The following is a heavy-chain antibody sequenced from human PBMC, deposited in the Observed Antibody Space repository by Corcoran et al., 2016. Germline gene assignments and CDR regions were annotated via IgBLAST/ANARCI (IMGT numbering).Heavy chain of an antibody. J-gene: IGHJ3*02. D-gene: IGHD3-3*01. CDR1: GGSFSGYY. CDR2: INHSGST. V-gene: IGHV4-34*01. CDR3: ARGLKFVGVVICGPHAVDI. Sequence: QVQLQQWGAGLLKPSETLSLTCAVYGGSFSGYYWSWIRQPPGKGLEWIGEINHSGSTNYNPSLKSRVTISVDTSKNQVSLELSSVTAADTAVYDCARGLKFVGVVICGPHAVDIWGQGTMVTVSS.